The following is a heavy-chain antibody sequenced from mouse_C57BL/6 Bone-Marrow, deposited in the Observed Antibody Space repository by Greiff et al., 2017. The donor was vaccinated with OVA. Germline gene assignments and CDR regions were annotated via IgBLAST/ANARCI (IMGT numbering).Heavy chain of an antibody. CDR1: GYTFTSYW. Sequence: QVQLQQPGAELVKPGASVKLSCKASGYTFTSYWMHWVKQRPGQGLEWIGMIHPNSGSTNYNEKFKSKATLTVDKSSSTAYMQLSSLTSEDSAVYYCARKGGTAQDAYDFDYWGQGTTLTVSS. CDR3: ARKGGTAQDAYDFDY. D-gene: IGHD3-2*02. J-gene: IGHJ2*01. CDR2: IHPNSGST. V-gene: IGHV1-64*01.